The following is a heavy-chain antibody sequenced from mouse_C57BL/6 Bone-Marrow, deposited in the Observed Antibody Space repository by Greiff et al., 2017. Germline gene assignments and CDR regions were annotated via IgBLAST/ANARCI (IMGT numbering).Heavy chain of an antibody. Sequence: VQRVESGPELVKPGASVKISCKASGYTFPDYYINWVKQRPGQGLEWIGWFFPGSGSTYYNEKFKGKAKLTVDKSSSTAYMLLSSLTSEDSAVYFCARYPSYGNYGFAYWGQGTLVTVSA. CDR1: GYTFPDYY. J-gene: IGHJ3*01. V-gene: IGHV1-75*01. CDR2: FFPGSGST. CDR3: ARYPSYGNYGFAY. D-gene: IGHD2-10*01.